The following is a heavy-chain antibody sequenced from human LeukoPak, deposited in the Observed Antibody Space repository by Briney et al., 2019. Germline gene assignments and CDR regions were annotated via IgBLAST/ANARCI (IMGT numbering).Heavy chain of an antibody. Sequence: SETLSLTCTVSGASVSNSAYYGGWIRQPPGKGLEWIATIYYTGNTYYNPSLRSRVTVSVDTPKNQFSLKVTSVTAADTALYYCARLGRWSAAPVQRGEYYFDYWGQGALVTVSS. CDR1: GASVSNSAYY. D-gene: IGHD3-3*01. V-gene: IGHV4-39*01. CDR3: ARLGRWSAAPVQRGEYYFDY. CDR2: IYYTGNT. J-gene: IGHJ4*02.